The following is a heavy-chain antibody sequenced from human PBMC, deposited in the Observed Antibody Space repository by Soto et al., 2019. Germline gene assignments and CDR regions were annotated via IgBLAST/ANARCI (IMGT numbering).Heavy chain of an antibody. CDR3: ARDTGAGNFDF. J-gene: IGHJ4*02. CDR1: GYTFSSYA. D-gene: IGHD7-27*01. Sequence: GASVKVSCKASGYTFSSYAMHWVRQAPGQRLEWMGWINAGYGNTKSSQKFQDRVTISRDTSASKAYMELTSLRSEDTAVYYCARDTGAGNFDFWGQGSLVTVYS. V-gene: IGHV1-3*01. CDR2: INAGYGNT.